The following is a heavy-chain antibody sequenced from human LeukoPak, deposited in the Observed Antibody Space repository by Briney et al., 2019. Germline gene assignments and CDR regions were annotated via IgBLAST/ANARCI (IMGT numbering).Heavy chain of an antibody. Sequence: GGSLRLSCAASGFTFSIYWMTWVRQAPGKGLEWVANIKQDGTEKYFVDSVMGRFIISRDNAKNSLYLQMNSLRAEDTAVYYCARMSSSSWYVCDYWGQGTLVTVSS. V-gene: IGHV3-7*01. CDR2: IKQDGTEK. D-gene: IGHD6-13*01. CDR3: ARMSSSSWYVCDY. CDR1: GFTFSIYW. J-gene: IGHJ4*02.